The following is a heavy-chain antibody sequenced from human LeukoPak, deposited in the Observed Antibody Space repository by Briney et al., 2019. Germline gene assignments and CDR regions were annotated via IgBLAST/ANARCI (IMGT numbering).Heavy chain of an antibody. Sequence: WGGLRLSCSAPGFSLSSYWLHSGRPAPGKGVGGVGGILYDGSNKYYADSVKGRFTISRDNSKNTLYLQMNSLRAEDTAVYYCAKVGLDTAMVTYYYYYGMDVWGKGTTVTVSS. CDR3: AKVGLDTAMVTYYYYYGMDV. CDR1: GFSLSSYW. CDR2: ILYDGSNK. J-gene: IGHJ6*04. D-gene: IGHD5-18*01. V-gene: IGHV3-30*18.